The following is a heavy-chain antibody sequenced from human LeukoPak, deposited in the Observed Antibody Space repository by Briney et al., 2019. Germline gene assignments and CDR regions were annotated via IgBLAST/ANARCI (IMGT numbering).Heavy chain of an antibody. CDR2: INPNSGGT. CDR3: ARDLSSVAAAGTFLN. J-gene: IGHJ4*02. CDR1: GYTITGYY. Sequence: GASVKVPCKASGYTITGYYMHWVRQAPGQGLEWMGWINPNSGGTNYAQKFQGRVTMTRDTSISTAYMELSRLRSDDTAVYYCARDLSSVAAAGTFLNWGQGTLVTVSS. V-gene: IGHV1-2*02. D-gene: IGHD6-13*01.